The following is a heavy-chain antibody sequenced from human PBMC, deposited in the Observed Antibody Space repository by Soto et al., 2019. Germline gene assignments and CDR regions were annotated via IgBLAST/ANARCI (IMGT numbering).Heavy chain of an antibody. V-gene: IGHV1-69*08. D-gene: IGHD3-10*01. J-gene: IGHJ3*02. CDR3: ARDLYYYGSGSGDDAFDI. CDR2: IIPILGIA. CDR1: GGTFSSYT. Sequence: QVQLVQSGAEVKKPGSSVKVSCKASGGTFSSYTISWVRQAPGQGLEWMGRIIPILGIANYAQKFQGRVTITAEKATSTAYMELSSLRYEDTAVYYCARDLYYYGSGSGDDAFDIWGQGTMVTVSS.